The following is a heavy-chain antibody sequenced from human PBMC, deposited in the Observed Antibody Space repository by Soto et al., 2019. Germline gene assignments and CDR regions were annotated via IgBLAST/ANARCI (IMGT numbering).Heavy chain of an antibody. J-gene: IGHJ5*02. CDR3: ARGRGYSYGLDP. CDR2: ISYSGST. CDR1: GGSISSYY. Sequence: SETLSLTCTVSGGSISSYYWSWIRQPPGKGLEWIGYISYSGSTTYNPSLKSRVAISLDTSKNQFSLSLSSVTAADTAVYYCARGRGYSYGLDPWGQGTLVTVSS. D-gene: IGHD5-18*01. V-gene: IGHV4-59*08.